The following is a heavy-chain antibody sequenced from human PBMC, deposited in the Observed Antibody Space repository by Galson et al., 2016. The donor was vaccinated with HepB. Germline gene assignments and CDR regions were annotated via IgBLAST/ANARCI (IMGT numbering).Heavy chain of an antibody. CDR1: GYRLTDYW. D-gene: IGHD4-17*01. V-gene: IGHV5-10-1*01. J-gene: IGHJ6*02. Sequence: QSGAEVKEPGESLRISCQGSGYRLTDYWITWVRQVPGKGLQWMGRIDPDDSYTNYSPSFQGHVTISVDKSINTAYLQWSTLKASDTAIYYCARALEYGSRNYYDDYGMDGWGPGSTVIVSS. CDR2: IDPDDSYT. CDR3: ARALEYGSRNYYDDYGMDG.